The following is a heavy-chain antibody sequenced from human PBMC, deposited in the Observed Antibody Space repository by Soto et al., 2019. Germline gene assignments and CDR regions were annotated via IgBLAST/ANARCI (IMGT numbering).Heavy chain of an antibody. Sequence: SETLSLTCTVSGGSVSSGSYYWSWIRQPPGKGLEWIGYIYYSGSTNYNPSLKSRVTISVDTSKNQFSLKLSSATAADTAVYYCARVELGYCSSTSCSPYYYGMDVWGQGTTVTVSS. J-gene: IGHJ6*02. V-gene: IGHV4-61*01. CDR3: ARVELGYCSSTSCSPYYYGMDV. CDR2: IYYSGST. D-gene: IGHD2-2*01. CDR1: GGSVSSGSYY.